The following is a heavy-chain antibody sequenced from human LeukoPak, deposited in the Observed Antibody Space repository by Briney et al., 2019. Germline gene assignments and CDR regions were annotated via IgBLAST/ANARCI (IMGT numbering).Heavy chain of an antibody. J-gene: IGHJ4*02. Sequence: GASVKVSCKASGGTFSSYAISWVRQAPGQGLEWMGRIIPILGIANYAQKFQGRVTITADKSTSTAYMELSSLRSEDTAVYYCARGYDSSGSSIDYWGQGTLVTVSS. CDR3: ARGYDSSGSSIDY. CDR2: IIPILGIA. V-gene: IGHV1-69*04. D-gene: IGHD3-22*01. CDR1: GGTFSSYA.